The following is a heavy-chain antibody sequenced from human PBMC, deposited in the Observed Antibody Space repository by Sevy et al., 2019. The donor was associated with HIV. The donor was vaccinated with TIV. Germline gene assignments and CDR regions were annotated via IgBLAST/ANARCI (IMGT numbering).Heavy chain of an antibody. CDR2: ISSSSSTI. J-gene: IGHJ4*02. CDR1: GFTFSSYS. V-gene: IGHV3-48*02. D-gene: IGHD3-22*01. CDR3: ARAGDFYDSSGQGSDY. Sequence: GGSLRLSCAASGFTFSSYSMNWVRQAPGKGLEWVSYISSSSSTIYYADSVKGRFTISRDNAKNSLYLQMNSLRDEDTAVYYCARAGDFYDSSGQGSDYWGQGTLVTVSS.